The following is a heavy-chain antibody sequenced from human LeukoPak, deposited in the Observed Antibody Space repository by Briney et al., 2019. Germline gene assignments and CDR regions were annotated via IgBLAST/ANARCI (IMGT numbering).Heavy chain of an antibody. V-gene: IGHV4-39*01. J-gene: IGHJ4*02. D-gene: IGHD6-13*01. Sequence: KSSETLSLTCTVSGGSISSSSYYWGWIRQPPGKGLEWIGSIYYSGSTYYNPSLKSRVTISVDTSKNQFSLKLSSVTAADTAVYYCARSSWFLRELDYWGQGTLVTVSS. CDR3: ARSSWFLRELDY. CDR1: GGSISSSSYY. CDR2: IYYSGST.